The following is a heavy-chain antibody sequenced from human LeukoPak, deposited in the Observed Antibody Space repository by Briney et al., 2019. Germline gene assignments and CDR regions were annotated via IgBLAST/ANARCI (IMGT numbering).Heavy chain of an antibody. V-gene: IGHV3-7*03. CDR2: MKQDGSEK. CDR3: ARAMDV. CDR1: GFTFSNYW. Sequence: GGSLRLSCAASGFTFSNYWVSWVRQAPGKGLEWVANMKQDGSEKYYVDSVKGRFTISRDNAKNSLYLQMNSLRAEGTAVYYCARAMDVWGQGTAVTVSS. J-gene: IGHJ6*02.